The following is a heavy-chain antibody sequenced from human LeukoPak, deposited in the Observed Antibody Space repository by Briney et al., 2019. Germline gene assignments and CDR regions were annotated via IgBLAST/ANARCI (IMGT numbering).Heavy chain of an antibody. Sequence: SDTLSLTCVVYGGSFSGYYWSWIRQPPGKGLEWIGEINHSGSTNYNPSLKSRVTMSVDTSKNQFSLKLSSVTAADTAVYYCARGEAAAGPMDYMDVWDTGATVTVSS. CDR1: GGSFSGYY. CDR3: ARGEAAAGPMDYMDV. D-gene: IGHD6-13*01. V-gene: IGHV4-34*01. CDR2: INHSGST. J-gene: IGHJ6*03.